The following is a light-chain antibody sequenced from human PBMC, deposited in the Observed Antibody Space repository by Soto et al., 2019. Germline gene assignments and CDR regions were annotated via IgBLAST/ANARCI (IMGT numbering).Light chain of an antibody. J-gene: IGLJ2*01. CDR3: SSFTSRNTLV. CDR1: SSDVGGYDF. V-gene: IGLV2-14*01. Sequence: QSALTQPASVSGSPGQSITISCTGTSSDVGGYDFVSWYQQHPAKAPKLMIYEVTNRPSGVSNRFSGSKSGNTASLTISGLQVEDEADYCCSSFTSRNTLVFGGGTKLTVL. CDR2: EVT.